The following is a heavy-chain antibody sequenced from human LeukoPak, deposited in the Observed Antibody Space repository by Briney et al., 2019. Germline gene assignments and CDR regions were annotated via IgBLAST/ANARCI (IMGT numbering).Heavy chain of an antibody. D-gene: IGHD6-19*01. CDR1: GFIFSNAW. CDR3: AKPSVSGWYYFDS. V-gene: IGHV3-15*01. J-gene: IGHJ4*02. Sequence: GGSLRLSCAASGFIFSNAWMTWVRQAPGKGLEWVGRIKSNIDGGTTNFAAPVEGRFTISRDDSGNTLYLQMNSLKTEDTAVYYCAKPSVSGWYYFDSWGQGTLVTVSS. CDR2: IKSNIDGGTT.